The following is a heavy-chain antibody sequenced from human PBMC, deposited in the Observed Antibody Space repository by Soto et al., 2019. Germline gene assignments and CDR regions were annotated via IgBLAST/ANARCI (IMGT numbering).Heavy chain of an antibody. CDR1: GFTFSSYG. J-gene: IGHJ6*02. V-gene: IGHV3-30*18. CDR2: ISYDGSNK. D-gene: IGHD2-2*01. Sequence: QVQLVESGGGVVQPGRSLRLSCAASGFTFSSYGMHWVRQAPGKGLEWVAVISYDGSNKYYADSVKGRFTISRDNSKNTLYLQMNSLRAEDTAVYYCAKDFSGYCSSTSCPYYYGMDVWGQGTTVTVSS. CDR3: AKDFSGYCSSTSCPYYYGMDV.